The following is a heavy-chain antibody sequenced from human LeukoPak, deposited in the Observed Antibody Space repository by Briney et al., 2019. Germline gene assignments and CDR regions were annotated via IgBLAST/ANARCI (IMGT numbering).Heavy chain of an antibody. CDR1: GGSISSSNYY. J-gene: IGHJ4*02. Sequence: KPSETLSLTCTVSGGSISSSNYYWGWIRQPPGMGLEWIGSIYYSGSTYYNPSLKSRVTISVDTSKNQFSLKLSSVTAADTAVYYCARLNLWAIDYWGQGTLVTVSS. CDR2: IYYSGST. CDR3: ARLNLWAIDY. D-gene: IGHD2/OR15-2a*01. V-gene: IGHV4-39*01.